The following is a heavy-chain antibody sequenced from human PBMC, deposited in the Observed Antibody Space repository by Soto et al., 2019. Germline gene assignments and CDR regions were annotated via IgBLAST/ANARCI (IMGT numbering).Heavy chain of an antibody. V-gene: IGHV4-30-2*01. J-gene: IGHJ6*02. Sequence: SETLSLTCAVSGGPVSSGGYSWSWIRQPPGKGLEWIGYIYQSGSTYYNPSLKSRVTISVDRSRNQFSLKLSSVTAADTAVYFCATQSYSNSGAYYYYAMDVWGQGTTVTVSS. CDR3: ATQSYSNSGAYYYYAMDV. CDR1: GGPVSSGGYS. D-gene: IGHD4-4*01. CDR2: IYQSGST.